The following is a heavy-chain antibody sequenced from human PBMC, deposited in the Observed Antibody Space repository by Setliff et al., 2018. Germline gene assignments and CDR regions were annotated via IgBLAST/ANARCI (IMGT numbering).Heavy chain of an antibody. CDR3: ARRPIALAGYRKGAFDI. Sequence: WPPVKVSCKASGNSFSSFSITWVRQAPGQGLEWMGWVSTYNGDTKYAQNFRGRVTMTTDMSTSTVYMELRTLRSDDTAVYFCARRPIALAGYRKGAFDIWGQGTMVTVSS. CDR1: GNSFSSFS. V-gene: IGHV1-18*01. J-gene: IGHJ3*02. CDR2: VSTYNGDT. D-gene: IGHD6-19*01.